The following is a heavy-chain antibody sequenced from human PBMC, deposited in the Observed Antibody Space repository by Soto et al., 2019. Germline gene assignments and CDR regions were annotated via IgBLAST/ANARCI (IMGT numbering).Heavy chain of an antibody. D-gene: IGHD3-9*01. V-gene: IGHV3-48*01. Sequence: PGGSLRLSCAASGFTFSSYSMNWVRQAPGKGLEWVSYISGSSTTIHYADSVKGRFTISRDNAKNSLYLQMNSLRAEDTAVYYCARPYYDILTGYSPVLDYWGQGTLVTVSS. CDR3: ARPYYDILTGYSPVLDY. J-gene: IGHJ4*02. CDR2: ISGSSTTI. CDR1: GFTFSSYS.